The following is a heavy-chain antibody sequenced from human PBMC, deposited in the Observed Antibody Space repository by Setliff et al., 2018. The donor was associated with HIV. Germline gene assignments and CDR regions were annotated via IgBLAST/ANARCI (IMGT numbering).Heavy chain of an antibody. CDR1: GGSFSGYY. Sequence: SETLSLTCAVYGGSFSGYYWSWIRQPPGKGLEWIAEINHSGSTNYNPSVKSRVTISVDTSENQFSLKLTSVTAADTAVYYCARGHFHDSSGYYLRAFDIWGQGTMVTVSS. CDR2: INHSGST. D-gene: IGHD3-22*01. CDR3: ARGHFHDSSGYYLRAFDI. V-gene: IGHV4-34*01. J-gene: IGHJ3*02.